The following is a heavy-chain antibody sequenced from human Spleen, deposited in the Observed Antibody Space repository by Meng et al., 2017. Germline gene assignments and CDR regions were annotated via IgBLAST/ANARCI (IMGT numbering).Heavy chain of an antibody. D-gene: IGHD3-10*01. Sequence: GESLKISCAASGFTFSGHWMHWVRQAPGKGLVWVSRINTDGSTTTYADSVKGRFTISRDNAKNTLYLQMNSLRAEDTAVYYCARDVEHYYGSGRYYNDLGLWGQGTVVTVSS. CDR1: GFTFSGHW. V-gene: IGHV3-74*01. J-gene: IGHJ4*02. CDR2: INTDGSTT. CDR3: ARDVEHYYGSGRYYNDLGL.